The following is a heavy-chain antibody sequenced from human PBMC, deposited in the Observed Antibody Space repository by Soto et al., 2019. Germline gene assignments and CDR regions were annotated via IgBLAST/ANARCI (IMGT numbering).Heavy chain of an antibody. CDR3: ARDRYSYGS. CDR2: IYYSGST. D-gene: IGHD5-18*01. CDR1: CGAISSYY. V-gene: IGHV4-59*13. Sequence: SETLSLTCPWSCGAISSYYWSCIRHAPGKGLEWIGYIYYSGSTNYNPSLKSRVTISVDTSKNQFSLKLSSVTAADTAVYYCARDRYSYGSWGQGTLVTVSS. J-gene: IGHJ4*02.